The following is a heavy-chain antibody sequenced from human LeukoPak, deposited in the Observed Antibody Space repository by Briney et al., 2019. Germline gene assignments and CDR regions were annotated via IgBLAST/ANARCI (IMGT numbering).Heavy chain of an antibody. CDR1: GFTFSSHW. Sequence: TGGSLRLSCAASGFTFSSHWMHWVRQAPGKGLVWVSIINTDGSTTRYADSVEGRFTISRDNARNTLYLEMNSPRVEDTAVYFCARDTSRTMDVWGQGTTVTVSS. J-gene: IGHJ6*02. CDR2: INTDGSTT. CDR3: ARDTSRTMDV. V-gene: IGHV3-74*01.